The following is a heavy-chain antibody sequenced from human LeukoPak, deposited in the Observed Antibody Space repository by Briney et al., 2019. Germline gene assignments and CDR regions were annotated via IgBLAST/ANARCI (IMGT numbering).Heavy chain of an antibody. V-gene: IGHV4-34*01. Sequence: SETLSLTCAVYVGSFSGYYWSWIRQPPGKGLEWIGEINHSGSTNYNPSLKSRVTISVDTSKNQFSLKLSSVTAADTAVYYCARSNAFDIWGQGTMVTVSS. CDR3: ARSNAFDI. J-gene: IGHJ3*02. CDR2: INHSGST. CDR1: VGSFSGYY.